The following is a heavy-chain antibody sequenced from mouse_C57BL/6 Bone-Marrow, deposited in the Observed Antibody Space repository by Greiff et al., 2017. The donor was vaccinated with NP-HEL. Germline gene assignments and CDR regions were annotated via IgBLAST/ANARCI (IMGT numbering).Heavy chain of an antibody. V-gene: IGHV5-4*03. CDR3: ERRITTVVEGFAY. D-gene: IGHD1-1*01. CDR2: ISGGGSYT. J-gene: IGHJ3*01. CDR1: GFTFSSYA. Sequence: DVKLQESGGGLVKPGGSLKLSCAASGFTFSSYAMSWVRQTPEKGLEWVANISGGGSYTYYPDNVKGRFTISRDNAKNNLYLQMSHLKSEDEAMYYCERRITTVVEGFAYWGQGTLVTVSA.